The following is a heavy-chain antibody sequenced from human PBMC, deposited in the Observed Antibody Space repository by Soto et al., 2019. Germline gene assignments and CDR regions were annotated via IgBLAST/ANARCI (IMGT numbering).Heavy chain of an antibody. D-gene: IGHD2-2*01. CDR1: GFTFTRYW. CDR2: INSDGSST. CDR3: ARAVPFNIFEI. Sequence: EVQLVESGGELVQPGGSLRLACAASGFTFTRYWMHWVRQAPGKGLVWVSRINSDGSSTSYADSVKGRFTVSRDNVKNALYLQMNSLRAEDTTVYYCARAVPFNIFEIWGQGTMVTVSS. J-gene: IGHJ3*02. V-gene: IGHV3-74*01.